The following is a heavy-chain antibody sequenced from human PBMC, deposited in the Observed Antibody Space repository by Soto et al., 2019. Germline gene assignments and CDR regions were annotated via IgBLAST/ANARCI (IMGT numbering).Heavy chain of an antibody. Sequence: QLVQSGAEVKKPGASVKVSCKASGYSFTNYDISWVRQAPGQGLEWVAWISAHNGNKHYAEKFQGRVSTTTDTSTSTAYMEVRTLKTDDTAVYYCARGLLAYFGMDVWGQGTTVTVS. D-gene: IGHD1-26*01. J-gene: IGHJ6*02. CDR2: ISAHNGNK. CDR3: ARGLLAYFGMDV. V-gene: IGHV1-18*01. CDR1: GYSFTNYD.